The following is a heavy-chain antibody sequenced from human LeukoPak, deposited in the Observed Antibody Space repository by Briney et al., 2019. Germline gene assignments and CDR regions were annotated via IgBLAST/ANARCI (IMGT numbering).Heavy chain of an antibody. Sequence: SETLSLTCAVYGGSFSGYYWSWIRQPPGKGLEWIGEINHSGSTNYNPSLKGRVTISVDTSKNQFSLKLSSVTAADTAVYYCARGEWLRSDDYWGQGTLVTVSS. J-gene: IGHJ4*02. CDR2: INHSGST. D-gene: IGHD5-12*01. CDR1: GGSFSGYY. CDR3: ARGEWLRSDDY. V-gene: IGHV4-34*01.